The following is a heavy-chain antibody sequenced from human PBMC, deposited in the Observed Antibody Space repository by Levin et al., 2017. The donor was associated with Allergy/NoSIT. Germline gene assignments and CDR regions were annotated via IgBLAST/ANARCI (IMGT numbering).Heavy chain of an antibody. D-gene: IGHD6-13*01. Sequence: PGGSLRLSCAASGFTFSSYGMHWVRQAPGKGLEWVAVISYDGSNKYYADSVKGRFTISRDNSKNTLYLQMNSLRAEDTAVYYCAKDEQLDAFDIWGQGTMVTVSS. J-gene: IGHJ3*02. V-gene: IGHV3-30*18. CDR3: AKDEQLDAFDI. CDR2: ISYDGSNK. CDR1: GFTFSSYG.